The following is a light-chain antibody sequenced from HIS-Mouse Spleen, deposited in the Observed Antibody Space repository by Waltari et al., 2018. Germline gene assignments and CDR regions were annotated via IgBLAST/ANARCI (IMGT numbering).Light chain of an antibody. V-gene: IGLV2-23*01. CDR3: CSYAGSSTWV. CDR1: SSDVGSYNL. CDR2: EGS. J-gene: IGLJ3*02. Sequence: QSALTQPASVSGSPGHSITISCTGTSSDVGSYNLVSWYQQHPGKAPKLMIYEGSKRPSGVSNRFSCSKSGNTASLTISGLQAEDEADYYCCSYAGSSTWVFGGGTKLTVL.